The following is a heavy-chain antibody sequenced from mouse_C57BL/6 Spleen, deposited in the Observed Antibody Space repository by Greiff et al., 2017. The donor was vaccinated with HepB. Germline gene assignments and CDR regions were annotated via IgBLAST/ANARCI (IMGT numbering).Heavy chain of an antibody. CDR3: TAHYGTGWYFDV. CDR2: IDPETGGT. D-gene: IGHD2-1*01. CDR1: GYTFTDYE. Sequence: QVQLKQSGAELVRPGASVTLSCKASGYTFTDYEMHWVKQTPVHGLEWIGAIDPETGGTAYNQKFKGKAILTADKSSSTAYMELRSLTSEDSAVYYCTAHYGTGWYFDVWGTGTTVTVSS. J-gene: IGHJ1*03. V-gene: IGHV1-15*01.